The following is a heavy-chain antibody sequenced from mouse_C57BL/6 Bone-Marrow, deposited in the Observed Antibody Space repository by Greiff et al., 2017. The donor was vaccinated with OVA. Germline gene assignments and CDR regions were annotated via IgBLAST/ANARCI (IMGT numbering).Heavy chain of an antibody. CDR2: INPGSGGT. CDR1: GYAFTNYL. D-gene: IGHD2-5*01. V-gene: IGHV1-54*01. Sequence: QVQLQQSGAELVRPGTSVKVSCKASGYAFTNYLIEWVKQRPGQGLEWIGVINPGSGGTNYNEKFKGKATLTADKSSSTAYMQLSSLTSEDSAVYFCARGAYYSNLFDYWGQGTTLTVSS. CDR3: ARGAYYSNLFDY. J-gene: IGHJ2*01.